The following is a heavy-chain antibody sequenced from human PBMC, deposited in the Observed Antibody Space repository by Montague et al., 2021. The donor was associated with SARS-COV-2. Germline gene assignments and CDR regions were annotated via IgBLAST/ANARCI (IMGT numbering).Heavy chain of an antibody. J-gene: IGHJ4*02. Sequence: SLRLSCAASGFTFSDYYMSLIRQAPGKGLEWVSYISSSSSFRNYADPXXGRFTISRDNAKNSLYLQMNSLRAEDTAVYFCGRARITFFGVVIGPLDYWGQGTLVTVSS. CDR3: GRARITFFGVVIGPLDY. CDR2: ISSSSSFR. V-gene: IGHV3-11*05. CDR1: GFTFSDYY. D-gene: IGHD3-3*01.